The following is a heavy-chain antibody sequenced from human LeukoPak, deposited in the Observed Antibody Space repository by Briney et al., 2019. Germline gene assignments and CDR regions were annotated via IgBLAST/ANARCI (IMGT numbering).Heavy chain of an antibody. J-gene: IGHJ4*02. Sequence: QSGGSLRLSCAASGFTFSSYAMHWVRQAPGKGLEWVAVISYDGSNKYYADSVKGRFTISRDNSKNTLYLQMNSLRAEDTAVYYCARGGTSGYSSTSHFWGGNYYFDYWGQGSLVTVSS. D-gene: IGHD2-2*01. V-gene: IGHV3-30*04. CDR1: GFTFSSYA. CDR3: ARGGTSGYSSTSHFWGGNYYFDY. CDR2: ISYDGSNK.